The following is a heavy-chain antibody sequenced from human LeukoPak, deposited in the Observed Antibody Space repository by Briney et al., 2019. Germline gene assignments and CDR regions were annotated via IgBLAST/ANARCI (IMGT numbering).Heavy chain of an antibody. CDR2: IYYSGST. V-gene: IGHV4-59*01. CDR3: ARKRDYGDYRWYFDL. J-gene: IGHJ2*01. CDR1: GGSISSYY. D-gene: IGHD4-17*01. Sequence: SETLSLTCTVSGGSISSYYWSWIPQPPGKGLEWIGDIYYSGSTTYNPSLKSRVTISVSTSKNQFSLKLSSVTAADTAVYYCARKRDYGDYRWYFDLWGRGTLVTVSS.